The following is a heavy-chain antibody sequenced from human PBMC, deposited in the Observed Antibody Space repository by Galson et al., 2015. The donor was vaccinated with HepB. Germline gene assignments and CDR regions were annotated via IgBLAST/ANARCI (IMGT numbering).Heavy chain of an antibody. Sequence: SLRLSCAASGFTFSSYSMNWVRQAPGKGLEWVSYISSSSSTIYYADSVKGRFTISRDNAKNSLYLQMNSLRAEDTAVYYCARINSRDGYNWDYWGQGTLVTVSS. V-gene: IGHV3-48*01. D-gene: IGHD5-24*01. CDR1: GFTFSSYS. CDR2: ISSSSSTI. J-gene: IGHJ4*02. CDR3: ARINSRDGYNWDY.